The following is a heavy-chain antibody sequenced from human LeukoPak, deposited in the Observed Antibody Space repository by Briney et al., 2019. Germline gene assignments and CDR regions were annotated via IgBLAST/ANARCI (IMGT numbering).Heavy chain of an antibody. Sequence: PGGSLRLSCAAAGFTFSINAMSWVRQAPGKGLVWVSTLSGTGDSTYYADSVKGRFTISRDNSKNTLYLQMNSLRAEDTAVYYCAKVLSLRHFDWVLYIDHWGQGILVSVSS. CDR1: GFTFSINA. CDR3: AKVLSLRHFDWVLYIDH. V-gene: IGHV3-23*01. J-gene: IGHJ4*02. D-gene: IGHD3-9*01. CDR2: LSGTGDST.